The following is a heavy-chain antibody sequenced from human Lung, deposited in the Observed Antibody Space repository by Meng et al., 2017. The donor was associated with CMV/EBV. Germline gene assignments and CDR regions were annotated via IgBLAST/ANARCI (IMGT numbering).Heavy chain of an antibody. Sequence: GESLKISCAASGFTFDNYGMHWVRQTPGKGLEWVAFIRHDGTNKYYGDSVKGRFTISRDNSKNKVYLQMNSLRHEETDIYYCAKDLLLFGGANAYFDYWGQGKXVNGSS. D-gene: IGHD3-16*01. CDR1: GFTFDNYG. CDR3: AKDLLLFGGANAYFDY. CDR2: IRHDGTNK. V-gene: IGHV3-30*02. J-gene: IGHJ4*02.